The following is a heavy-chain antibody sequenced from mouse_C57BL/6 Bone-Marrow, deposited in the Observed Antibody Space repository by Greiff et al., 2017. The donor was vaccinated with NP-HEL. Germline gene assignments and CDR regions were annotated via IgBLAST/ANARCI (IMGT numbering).Heavy chain of an antibody. CDR1: GFTFSSYA. CDR2: ISDGGSYT. J-gene: IGHJ3*01. D-gene: IGHD1-1*01. Sequence: EVKLVESGGGLVKPGGSLKLSCAASGFTFSSYAMSWVRQTPEKRLEWVATISDGGSYTYYPDNVKDRFTISRDNAKNNLYLQMSHLKSEDTAMYYCARDYYGFAYWGQGTLVTVSA. V-gene: IGHV5-4*01. CDR3: ARDYYGFAY.